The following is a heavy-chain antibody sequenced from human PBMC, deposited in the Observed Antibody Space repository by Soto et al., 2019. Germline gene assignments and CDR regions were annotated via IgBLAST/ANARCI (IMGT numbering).Heavy chain of an antibody. Sequence: PSETLSLTCAVSGYSIRSGYYWGWIRQTPGKGLEWIGSLYHTGSTYYYPSLKSRVTLSVDTSKNHFSLTLASVTAADTAAYYCARGSVPAAIDYWGQGTQVTVSS. V-gene: IGHV4-38-2*01. CDR1: GYSIRSGYY. CDR2: LYHTGST. J-gene: IGHJ4*02. D-gene: IGHD2-2*01. CDR3: ARGSVPAAIDY.